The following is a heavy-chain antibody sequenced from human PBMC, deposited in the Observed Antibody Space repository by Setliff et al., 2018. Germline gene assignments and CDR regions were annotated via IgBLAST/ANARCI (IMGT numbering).Heavy chain of an antibody. J-gene: IGHJ4*02. CDR3: ARQPMDTIMVTFDY. CDR2: TNPNNGDT. Sequence: GASVKVSCKASGYTFTGYYFHWVRQAPGQGLEWMGWTNPNNGDTKSAQKFQGRLTMTRDTSISTAHMELSSLRSDDTAVYYCARQPMDTIMVTFDYWGQGILVTVSS. CDR1: GYTFTGYY. V-gene: IGHV1-2*02. D-gene: IGHD5-12*01.